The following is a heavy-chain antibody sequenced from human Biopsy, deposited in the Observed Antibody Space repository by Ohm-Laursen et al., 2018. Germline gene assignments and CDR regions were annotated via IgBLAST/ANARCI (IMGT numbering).Heavy chain of an antibody. J-gene: IGHJ4*02. D-gene: IGHD2-2*01. CDR1: TGTFNSYG. V-gene: IGHV1-69*11. Sequence: SVKVSCKAPTGTFNSYGIIWVRQAPGQGLEWMGRIIPVLRTTAYAQTFLGRVTITADSPTSTVDMELTSLTSDDTAVYFCAREAIGYQLPCDDWGQGTLVTVSS. CDR2: IIPVLRTT. CDR3: AREAIGYQLPCDD.